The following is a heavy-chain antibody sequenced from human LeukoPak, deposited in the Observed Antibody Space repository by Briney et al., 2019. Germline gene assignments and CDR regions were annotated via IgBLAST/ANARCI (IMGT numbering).Heavy chain of an antibody. CDR1: GFTFGDYA. Sequence: GGSLRLSCTASGFTFGDYAMSWVRQAPGKGLEWVGFIRSTAYGGTTEYAASVKSRFSISRDDSKSIAYLQMYSLKSEDTAVYYCARVSWFGELLFHGYWGQGTLVTVSS. V-gene: IGHV3-49*04. CDR3: ARVSWFGELLFHGY. CDR2: IRSTAYGGTT. D-gene: IGHD3-10*01. J-gene: IGHJ4*02.